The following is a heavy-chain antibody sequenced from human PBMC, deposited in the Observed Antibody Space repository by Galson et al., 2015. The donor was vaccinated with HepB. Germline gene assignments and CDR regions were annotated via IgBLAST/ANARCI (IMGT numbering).Heavy chain of an antibody. CDR2: ISNDGTDQ. CDR3: AKQAQWLVRGIDY. J-gene: IGHJ4*02. V-gene: IGHV3-30*18. D-gene: IGHD6-19*01. Sequence: SLRLSCAASGFTFRSYDMHWVRQAPGKGLEWVAFISNDGTDQYYADSVKGRFTVSRDNSKNTLYVQMNRLRSEDTAVYYCAKQAQWLVRGIDYWGQGTLVTVS. CDR1: GFTFRSYD.